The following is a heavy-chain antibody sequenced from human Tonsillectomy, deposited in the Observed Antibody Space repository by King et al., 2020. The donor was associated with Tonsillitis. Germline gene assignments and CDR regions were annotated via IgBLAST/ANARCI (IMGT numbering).Heavy chain of an antibody. CDR3: ARQITGTFDAFDI. CDR1: GYSFTSNW. V-gene: IGHV5-51*01. D-gene: IGHD1-20*01. J-gene: IGHJ3*02. CDR2: IYPGDSDT. Sequence: QLVQSGAEVKKAGESLKISCKGSGYSFTSNWIAWVRQMPGKGLEWMGIIYPGDSDTRYSPSFQGQVTISVDKSISTAYLQWSSLKASDTAMYYWARQITGTFDAFDIWGQGTRVTVSS.